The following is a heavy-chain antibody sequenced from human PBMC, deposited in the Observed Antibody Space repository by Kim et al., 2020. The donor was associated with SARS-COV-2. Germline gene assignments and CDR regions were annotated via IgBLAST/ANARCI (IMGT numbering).Heavy chain of an antibody. CDR1: GGSVRSGSYY. CDR2: IYHSGNT. Sequence: SETLSLTCTVSGGSVRSGSYYWSWIRQPPGKGLEWIGYIYHSGNTNYNSPLKSRVTMSVDTSKNQFSLKLSSVTAADTAVYYCARALYGSGSYAADPWGQGTLVTVSS. J-gene: IGHJ5*02. CDR3: ARALYGSGSYAADP. V-gene: IGHV4-61*01. D-gene: IGHD3-10*01.